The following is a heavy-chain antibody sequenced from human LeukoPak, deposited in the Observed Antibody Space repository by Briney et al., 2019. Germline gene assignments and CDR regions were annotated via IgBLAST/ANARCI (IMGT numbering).Heavy chain of an antibody. CDR2: IFTSGNT. Sequence: PSETLSLTCTVSGGSISSGSYFWSWIRQPAGKGLEWIGRIFTSGNTNYSPSLKSRVTISVDTSKNQFSLKLSSVTAADTAMYYCAREYLTSPHSDYWGQGTLVTVSS. J-gene: IGHJ4*02. CDR3: AREYLTSPHSDY. D-gene: IGHD3-9*01. V-gene: IGHV4-61*02. CDR1: GGSISSGSYF.